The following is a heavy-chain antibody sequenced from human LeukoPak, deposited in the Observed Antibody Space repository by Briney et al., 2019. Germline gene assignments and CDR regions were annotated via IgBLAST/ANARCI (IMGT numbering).Heavy chain of an antibody. CDR3: AKVPYYYDSSGYIYFDY. J-gene: IGHJ4*02. D-gene: IGHD3-22*01. Sequence: GGSLRLSCAASGFTFTNYAMSWVRQAPGKGLEWVSSIIANGGRAYYADSVKGRFTISRDNSKNTLYLQMNSLRAEDTAVYYCAKVPYYYDSSGYIYFDYWGQGTQVTVSS. CDR1: GFTFTNYA. CDR2: IIANGGRA. V-gene: IGHV3-23*01.